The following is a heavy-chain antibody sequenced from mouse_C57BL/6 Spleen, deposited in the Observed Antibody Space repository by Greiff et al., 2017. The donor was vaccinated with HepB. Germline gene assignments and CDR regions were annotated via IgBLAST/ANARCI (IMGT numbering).Heavy chain of an antibody. CDR3: ARGSGSYHAMDY. Sequence: EVQLQESGGGLVQPGGSLSLSCAASGFTFTDYYMSWVRQPPGKALEWLGFIRNKANGYTTEYSASVKGRFTISRDNSQSILYLQMNALRAEDSATYYCARGSGSYHAMDYWGQGTSVTVSS. CDR1: GFTFTDYY. J-gene: IGHJ4*01. CDR2: IRNKANGYTT. V-gene: IGHV7-3*01. D-gene: IGHD1-1*02.